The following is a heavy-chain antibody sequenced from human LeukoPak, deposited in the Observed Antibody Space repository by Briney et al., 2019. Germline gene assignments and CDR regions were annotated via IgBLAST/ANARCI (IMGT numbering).Heavy chain of an antibody. V-gene: IGHV4-34*01. CDR3: ARAPVRYYYDSSGYYIDAFDI. Sequence: SETLSLTCAVYGGSFSGYYWSWIRQPPGKGLEWTGEINHSGSTNYNPSLKSRVTISVDTSKNQFSLNLSSVTAADTAVYYCARAPVRYYYDSSGYYIDAFDIWGQGTMVTVSS. D-gene: IGHD3-22*01. CDR2: INHSGST. J-gene: IGHJ3*02. CDR1: GGSFSGYY.